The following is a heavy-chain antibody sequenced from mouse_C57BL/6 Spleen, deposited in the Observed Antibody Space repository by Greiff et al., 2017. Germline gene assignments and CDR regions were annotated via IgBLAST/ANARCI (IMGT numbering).Heavy chain of an antibody. CDR3: ARSGYSNNDGYFDV. V-gene: IGHV1-54*01. Sequence: VQLQQSGAELVRPGTSVKVSCKASGYAFTNYLIEWVKQRPGQGLEWIGVINPGSGGTNYNEKFKGKATLTGDKSSSTAYMQLSSLTSEGSAVYFCARSGYSNNDGYFDVWGTGTTVTVSS. CDR1: GYAFTNYL. J-gene: IGHJ1*03. D-gene: IGHD2-5*01. CDR2: INPGSGGT.